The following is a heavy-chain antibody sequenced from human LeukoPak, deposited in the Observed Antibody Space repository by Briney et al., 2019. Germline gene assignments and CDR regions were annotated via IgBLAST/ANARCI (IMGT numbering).Heavy chain of an antibody. V-gene: IGHV3-48*01. CDR1: GFTFSSYS. D-gene: IGHD3-10*01. Sequence: GGSLRLSCAASGFTFSSYSMNWVRQAPGKGLEWVSYISSSSSTIYYADSVKGRFTISRENAKNSLYLQMNSLRAGDTAVYYCARAPDSGSRPYYYYAMDVWGQGTTVTVSS. CDR2: ISSSSSTI. J-gene: IGHJ6*02. CDR3: ARAPDSGSRPYYYYAMDV.